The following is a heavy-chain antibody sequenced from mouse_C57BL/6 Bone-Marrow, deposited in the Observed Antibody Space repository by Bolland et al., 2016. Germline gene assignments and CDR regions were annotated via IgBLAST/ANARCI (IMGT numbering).Heavy chain of an antibody. Sequence: GTIYNQKFKGKATLTVDKSSSTAYMELRSLTSEDTAVYYCARSPKLLLRTGYFDVWGQGT. J-gene: IGHJ1*01. CDR2: GT. D-gene: IGHD1-1*01. V-gene: IGHV1-18*01. CDR3: ARSPKLLLRTGYFDV.